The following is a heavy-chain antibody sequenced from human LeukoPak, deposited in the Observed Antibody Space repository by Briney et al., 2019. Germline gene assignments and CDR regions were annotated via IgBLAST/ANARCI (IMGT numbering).Heavy chain of an antibody. CDR3: ARGEYGSGSYHIDY. J-gene: IGHJ4*02. CDR2: ISSSSSYI. Sequence: GGSLRLSCKASGFTFSNYEMNWVRQAPGKGLEWVSFISSSSSYIYYADSVKGRFTISRDNAKNSLYLQMNSLRAEDTAVYYCARGEYGSGSYHIDYWGQGTLVTVSS. CDR1: GFTFSNYE. V-gene: IGHV3-21*01. D-gene: IGHD3-10*01.